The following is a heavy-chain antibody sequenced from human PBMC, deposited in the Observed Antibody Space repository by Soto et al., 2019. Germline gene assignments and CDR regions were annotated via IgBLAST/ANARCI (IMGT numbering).Heavy chain of an antibody. V-gene: IGHV1-18*01. CDR2: ISAYNGNT. CDR3: ARANYGSGSYPYYYYGMDV. D-gene: IGHD3-10*01. J-gene: IGHJ6*02. CDR1: GYTFTSYG. Sequence: ASVKVSCKASGYTFTSYGISWVRQAPGQGLEWMGWISAYNGNTNYAQKLQGRVTMTTDTSTSTAYMELRSLRSDDTAVYYCARANYGSGSYPYYYYGMDVWGQWTTVTVSS.